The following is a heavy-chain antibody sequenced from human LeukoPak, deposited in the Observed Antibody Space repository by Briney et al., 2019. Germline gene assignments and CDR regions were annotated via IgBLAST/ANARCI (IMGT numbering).Heavy chain of an antibody. CDR1: GYSFTSYW. V-gene: IGHV5-51*01. D-gene: IGHD5-12*01. CDR2: IYPDDSDS. Sequence: GESLKISSKGSGYSFTSYWIGWVRQMPGKGLEWMGIIYPDDSDSRYSPSFQGQVTISADKSITTAYLQWSSLKASDTAMYYCARLSNSGWHHYWGQGTLVTVSP. CDR3: ARLSNSGWHHY. J-gene: IGHJ4*02.